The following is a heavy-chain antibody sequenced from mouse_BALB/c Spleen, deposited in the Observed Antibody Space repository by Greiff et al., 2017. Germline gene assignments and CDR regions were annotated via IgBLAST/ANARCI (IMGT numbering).Heavy chain of an antibody. CDR1: GYTFTSYW. CDR2: INPSNGRT. D-gene: IGHD2-1*01. CDR3: AYGNYAMDY. V-gene: IGHV1S81*02. Sequence: VQLQQSGAELVKPGASVKLSCKASGYTFTSYWMHWVKQRPGQGLEWIGEINPSNGRTNYNEKFKSKATLTVDKSSSTAYMQLSSLTSEDSAVYYCAYGNYAMDYWGQGTSVTVSS. J-gene: IGHJ4*01.